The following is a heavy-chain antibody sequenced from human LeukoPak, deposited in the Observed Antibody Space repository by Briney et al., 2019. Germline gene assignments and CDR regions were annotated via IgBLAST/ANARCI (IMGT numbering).Heavy chain of an antibody. CDR1: GGSISSGSYY. D-gene: IGHD6-19*01. Sequence: PSETLSLTCTVSGGSISSGSYYWSWIRQPAGKGLEWIGRIYISGSTHYNPSLKSRVTISVDTSKNQFSLKLSSVTAADTAVYYCARGFGVDSSGWYGGFDYWGQGTLVTVSS. V-gene: IGHV4-61*02. CDR3: ARGFGVDSSGWYGGFDY. J-gene: IGHJ4*02. CDR2: IYISGST.